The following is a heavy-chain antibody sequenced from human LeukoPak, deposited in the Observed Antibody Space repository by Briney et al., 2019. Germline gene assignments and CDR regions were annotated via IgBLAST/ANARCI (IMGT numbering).Heavy chain of an antibody. Sequence: GGSLRLSCAASGFTFSSYAMSWVRQAPGKGLEWVSAISGSGGTTYYADSVKGRFTISRDNSKNTLYLQMNSLRAEDTAVYYCVKSSGYYPLNTQEDYWGQGTLVTVSS. D-gene: IGHD3-22*01. V-gene: IGHV3-23*01. CDR2: ISGSGGTT. CDR3: VKSSGYYPLNTQEDY. CDR1: GFTFSSYA. J-gene: IGHJ4*02.